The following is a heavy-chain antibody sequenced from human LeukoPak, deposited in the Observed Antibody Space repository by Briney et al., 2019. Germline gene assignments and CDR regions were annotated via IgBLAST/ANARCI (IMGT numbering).Heavy chain of an antibody. V-gene: IGHV3-21*01. J-gene: IGHJ6*02. CDR1: GFTFSSYS. CDR3: ASRGVSSYYGMDV. CDR2: ISSSSSYI. Sequence: GGSLRLSCAASGFTFSSYSMNWVRQAPGKGLEWVSSISSSSSYIYYADSVKGRFTISRDNAKNSLYLQMNSLRAEDTAVYYYASRGVSSYYGMDVWGQGTTVTVSS. D-gene: IGHD3-16*01.